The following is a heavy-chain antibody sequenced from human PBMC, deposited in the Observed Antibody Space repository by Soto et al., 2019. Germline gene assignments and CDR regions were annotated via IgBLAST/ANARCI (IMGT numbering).Heavy chain of an antibody. CDR1: GNRYVTYA. Sequence: GASEXVSCXXSGNRYVTYAIHWCVQASGQRLQWMGWINVGICNTKYAQDFHGRVTFTRDTAATTTFMELISLRSEYAAVYYCARVPPWGDSGSFDIQHYDSWGQGTLVTVSS. V-gene: IGHV1-3*01. CDR3: ARVPPWGDSGSFDIQHYDS. J-gene: IGHJ4*02. D-gene: IGHD3-10*01. CDR2: INVGICNT.